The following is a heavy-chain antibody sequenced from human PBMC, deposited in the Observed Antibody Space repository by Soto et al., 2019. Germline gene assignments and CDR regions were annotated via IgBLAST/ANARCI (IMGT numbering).Heavy chain of an antibody. CDR3: ARATRGYYGSGSYRVVDY. CDR2: IYYSGST. D-gene: IGHD3-10*01. J-gene: IGHJ4*02. CDR1: GGSISSYY. V-gene: IGHV4-59*01. Sequence: QVQLQESGPGLVKPSETLSLTCTVSGGSISSYYWSWIRQPPGKGLEWIGYIYYSGSTNYNPSLKRRVTISVDTSKNQFSLKLSSVTAADTAVYYCARATRGYYGSGSYRVVDYWGQGTLVTVSS.